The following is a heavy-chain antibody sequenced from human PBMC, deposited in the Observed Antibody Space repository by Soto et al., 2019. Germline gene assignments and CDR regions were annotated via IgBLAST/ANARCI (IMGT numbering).Heavy chain of an antibody. D-gene: IGHD6-13*01. J-gene: IGHJ6*02. CDR1: GGTFSSYA. V-gene: IGHV1-69*06. CDR2: IIPIFGTA. CDR3: AGIAAAGGKTYYYYYYGMDV. Sequence: QVQLVQSGAEVKKPGSSVKVSCKASGGTFSSYAISWVRQAPGQGLEWVGGIIPIFGTANYAQKFQGRVTITADKSTSTAYMELSSLRSEDTAVYYCAGIAAAGGKTYYYYYYGMDVWGQGTTVTVSS.